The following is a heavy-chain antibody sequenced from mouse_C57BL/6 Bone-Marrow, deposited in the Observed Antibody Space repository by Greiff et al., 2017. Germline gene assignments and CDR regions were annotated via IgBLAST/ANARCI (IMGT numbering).Heavy chain of an antibody. Sequence: QVQLKQPGAELVMPGASVKLSCKASGYTFTSYWMPWVKQRPGQGLEWIGEIDPSDSYTNYNQKVKGKATLAVDKSSSTAYMQLSSLTSEDSAVYYCARGVATGYWGQGTTLTVSS. CDR2: IDPSDSYT. V-gene: IGHV1-69*01. CDR3: ARGVATGY. D-gene: IGHD1-1*01. J-gene: IGHJ2*01. CDR1: GYTFTSYW.